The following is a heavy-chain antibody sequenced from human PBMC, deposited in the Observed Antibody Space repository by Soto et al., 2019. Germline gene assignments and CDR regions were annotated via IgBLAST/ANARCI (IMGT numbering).Heavy chain of an antibody. D-gene: IGHD2-15*01. CDR1: GFTFSSFS. CDR3: VRQGVAVEVDY. J-gene: IGHJ4*02. Sequence: EVQLVESGGGLVQPGGSLRLSCAASGFTFSSFSMNWVRQAPGKGLEWVSYISGSSSTIYYADSVKGRFTVSRDNAKNSLYLQMNSLRAEDTAVYYCVRQGVAVEVDYWGQGTLVTVSS. CDR2: ISGSSSTI. V-gene: IGHV3-48*01.